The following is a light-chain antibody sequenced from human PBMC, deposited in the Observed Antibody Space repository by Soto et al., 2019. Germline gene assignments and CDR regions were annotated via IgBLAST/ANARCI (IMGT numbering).Light chain of an antibody. CDR2: GAS. J-gene: IGKJ1*01. V-gene: IGKV3D-20*02. CDR1: QSVSNNY. Sequence: DIFLTQSPGPLSLSPGERATLSCRASQSVSNNYLAWYQQKPGQAPRLLIYGASSRATGIPARFSGSGSGTDFTLTISSLEPEDFAVYYCHQRSNWPWTFGQGTKVDIK. CDR3: HQRSNWPWT.